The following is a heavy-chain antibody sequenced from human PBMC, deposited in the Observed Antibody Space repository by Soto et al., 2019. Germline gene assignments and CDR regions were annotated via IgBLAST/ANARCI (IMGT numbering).Heavy chain of an antibody. Sequence: EVQLLESGGGLVQPGGSLRLSCAASGFTFSTYAMNWVRQAPGKGLEWVSVITGSGSSTYYADSVKGRFTISRDTSKNTLFLQMNSLRAEDTAVYYCAKDRYGDYGGIDYWGQGTMVTVSS. V-gene: IGHV3-23*01. D-gene: IGHD4-17*01. J-gene: IGHJ4*02. CDR2: ITGSGSST. CDR1: GFTFSTYA. CDR3: AKDRYGDYGGIDY.